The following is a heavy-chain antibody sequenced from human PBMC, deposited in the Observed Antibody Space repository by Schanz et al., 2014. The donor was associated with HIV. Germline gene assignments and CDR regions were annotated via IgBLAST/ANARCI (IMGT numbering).Heavy chain of an antibody. CDR1: GYTFSGHY. CDR2: INPNSGGT. Sequence: QVRLVQSGAEVKKPGASVKVSCKASGYTFSGHYLHWVRQAPGQGLEWMGWINPNSGGTNYAQKFQGRVTISRDTSISTAYMEVSRLRSDDTAVYYCASAGFDDSSGYPDYWGQGTLVTVSS. D-gene: IGHD3-22*01. V-gene: IGHV1-2*02. J-gene: IGHJ4*02. CDR3: ASAGFDDSSGYPDY.